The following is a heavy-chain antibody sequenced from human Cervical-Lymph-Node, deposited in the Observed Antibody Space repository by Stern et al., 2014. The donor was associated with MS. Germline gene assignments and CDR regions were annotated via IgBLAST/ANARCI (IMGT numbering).Heavy chain of an antibody. CDR3: AKCPRVRFLEGLSPGLDV. Sequence: VQLVESGGGLVQPGGSLRLSCAASGFMFSNYAMAWVRQVPGKGLEWVSAMSGGGISANYADSVKGRVTISRENYMNKCSLHMNNVRAEDTAVYYCAKCPRVRFLEGLSPGLDVWGQGTTVIVS. CDR2: MSGGGISA. V-gene: IGHV3-23*04. D-gene: IGHD3-3*01. J-gene: IGHJ6*02. CDR1: GFMFSNYA.